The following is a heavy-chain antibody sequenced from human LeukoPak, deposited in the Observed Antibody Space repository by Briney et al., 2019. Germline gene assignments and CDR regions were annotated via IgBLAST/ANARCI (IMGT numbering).Heavy chain of an antibody. J-gene: IGHJ4*02. CDR2: MNPNSGST. V-gene: IGHV1-8*01. CDR1: GYTFTSYD. CDR3: ARETSSSPTLYYGSGSYSY. D-gene: IGHD3-10*01. Sequence: ASVKVSCKASGYTFTSYDINWVRQATGQGLEWMGWMNPNSGSTGYAQKFQGRATMTRNTSISTAYMELSSLRSEDTAVYYCARETSSSPTLYYGSGSYSYWGQGTLVTVSS.